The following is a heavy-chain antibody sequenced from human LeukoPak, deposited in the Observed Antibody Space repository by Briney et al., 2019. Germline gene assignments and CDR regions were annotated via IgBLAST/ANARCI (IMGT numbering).Heavy chain of an antibody. CDR2: ISDNEGKT. V-gene: IGHV3-23*01. Sequence: PGGSLRLSCAASGFTLNYYAMSCVRQAPGKGLEWVSGISDNEGKTYYTDSVKGRFTISRDNTKNTVYLQMNILRADDTAVYFCARQDSFIPHWGQGTLVTVSS. D-gene: IGHD5-18*01. CDR1: GFTLNYYA. CDR3: ARQDSFIPH. J-gene: IGHJ4*02.